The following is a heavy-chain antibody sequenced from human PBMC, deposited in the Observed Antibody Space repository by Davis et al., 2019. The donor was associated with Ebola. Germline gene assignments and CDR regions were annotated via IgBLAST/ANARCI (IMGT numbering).Heavy chain of an antibody. J-gene: IGHJ6*02. CDR2: ISGSGGST. D-gene: IGHD6-6*01. CDR1: GFTFSSYA. V-gene: IGHV3-23*01. CDR3: AKDLEYSSTYYYYYYGMDV. Sequence: GESLKISCAASGFTFSSYAMSWVRQAPGKGLEWVSAISGSGGSTYYADSVKGRFTISRDNSKNTLYLQMNSLRAEDTAVYYCAKDLEYSSTYYYYYYGMDVWGQGTTVTVSS.